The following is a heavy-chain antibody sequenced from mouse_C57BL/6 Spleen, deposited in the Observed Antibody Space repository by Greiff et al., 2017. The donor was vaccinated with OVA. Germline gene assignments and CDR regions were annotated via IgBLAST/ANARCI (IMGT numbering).Heavy chain of an antibody. J-gene: IGHJ4*01. Sequence: VQLQQSGPELVKPGDSVKISCKASGYSFTGYFMNWVMQSHGKSLEWIGRINPYNGDTFYNQKFKGKATLTVDKSSSTAHMELRSLTSEDSAVYYCARFYYGSSPYYAMDYWGQGTSVTVSS. CDR2: INPYNGDT. CDR1: GYSFTGYF. D-gene: IGHD1-1*01. V-gene: IGHV1-20*01. CDR3: ARFYYGSSPYYAMDY.